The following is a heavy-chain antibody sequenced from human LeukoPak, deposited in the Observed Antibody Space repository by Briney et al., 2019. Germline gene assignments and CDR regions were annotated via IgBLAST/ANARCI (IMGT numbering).Heavy chain of an antibody. CDR1: GFTFSDYY. CDR3: ARAKEYGQSKSYYGMDV. Sequence: GGSLRLSCAASGFTFSDYYMSWIRQAPGKGLEWVSYISSSGSTIYYADSVKGRFTISRDNAKNSLYLQMNSLRAEDTAVYYCARAKEYGQSKSYYGMDVWGQGTTVTVSS. D-gene: IGHD6-6*01. CDR2: ISSSGSTI. V-gene: IGHV3-11*01. J-gene: IGHJ6*02.